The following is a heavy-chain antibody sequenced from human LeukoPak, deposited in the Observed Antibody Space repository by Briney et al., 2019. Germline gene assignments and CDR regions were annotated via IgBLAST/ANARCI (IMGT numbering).Heavy chain of an antibody. CDR1: GFTFSNYA. D-gene: IGHD3-16*01. CDR2: ISDVGSRQ. J-gene: IGHJ4*02. CDR3: VEDRTGSYTLDY. Sequence: PGCPLSLSCAATGFTFSNYAIQWLRQAPGKGLEGVAFISDVGSRQHYADSVKGRFTISRDNSKNTLSLQMNSLRAEDTAVYYCVEDRTGSYTLDYWGQGTLVSVSS. V-gene: IGHV3-30-3*01.